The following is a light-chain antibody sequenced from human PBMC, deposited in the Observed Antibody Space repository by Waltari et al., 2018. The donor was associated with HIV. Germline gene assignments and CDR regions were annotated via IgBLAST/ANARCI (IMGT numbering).Light chain of an antibody. V-gene: IGLV2-8*01. Sequence: QSALTQPPSASGSPGQSVTISCTGNSSDDGGYNYVSWYQQHPGKAPKLMIYEVTKRPSGVPDRFSGSKSGNTASLTVSGLQAEDEADYYCSSYAGSNNLLFGGGTKLTVL. CDR1: SSDDGGYNY. CDR2: EVT. CDR3: SSYAGSNNLL. J-gene: IGLJ2*01.